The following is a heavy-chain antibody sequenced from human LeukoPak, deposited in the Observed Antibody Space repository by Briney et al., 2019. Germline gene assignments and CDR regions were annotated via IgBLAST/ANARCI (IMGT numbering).Heavy chain of an antibody. CDR1: GFIFSSYS. D-gene: IGHD1-7*01. Sequence: GGSLRLSCAASGFIFSSYSMSWVRQAPGKGLEWVSVITGSGGNTYYADSVKGRFTISKDNSKNTVYLQMDSLRAEDTAIYYCARDYWWNYDYWGQGTLVTVSS. CDR3: ARDYWWNYDY. CDR2: ITGSGGNT. J-gene: IGHJ4*02. V-gene: IGHV3-23*01.